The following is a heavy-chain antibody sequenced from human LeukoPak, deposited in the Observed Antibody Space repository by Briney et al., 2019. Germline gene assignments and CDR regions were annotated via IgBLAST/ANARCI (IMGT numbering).Heavy chain of an antibody. CDR2: IKQDGSEK. CDR1: GFTFSSYW. J-gene: IGHJ4*02. V-gene: IGHV3-7*03. Sequence: TGGSLRLSCAASGFTFSSYWMSWVRQAPGKGLEWVANIKQDGSEKYYVDSVKGRFTISRDNAKNSLYLQMNSLRAEDTAIYYCTKSTNSCSGGSCYSGLDHWGQGTLVTAPS. D-gene: IGHD2-15*01. CDR3: TKSTNSCSGGSCYSGLDH.